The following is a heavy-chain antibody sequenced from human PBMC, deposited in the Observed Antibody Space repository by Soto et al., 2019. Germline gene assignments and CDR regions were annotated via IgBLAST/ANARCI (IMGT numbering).Heavy chain of an antibody. Sequence: HVKVVQSGAEVKEPGAPVKVSCKTSGYTFSDYSLHWMRQTPGQGLEWMGWISPRSGGTNYAQKFHGRVTMTRDTSTSTVYMELTKLRSDDTAVYYCARANCSRMTCYLANFFDYWGQGTELIVSS. CDR1: GYTFSDYS. V-gene: IGHV1-2*02. CDR2: ISPRSGGT. D-gene: IGHD2-2*01. CDR3: ARANCSRMTCYLANFFDY. J-gene: IGHJ4*02.